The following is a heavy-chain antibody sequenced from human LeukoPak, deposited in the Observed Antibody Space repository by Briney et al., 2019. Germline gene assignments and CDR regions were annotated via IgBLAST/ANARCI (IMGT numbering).Heavy chain of an antibody. CDR2: INHSGST. V-gene: IGHV4-34*01. CDR1: GGPFSVYY. Sequence: SETLSLTCAVYGGPFSVYYWSWIRQPPGKGLEWIGEINHSGSTNYNPSLKSRVTISVDTSKNQFSLKLSSMTAADTAVYYCARGKQQLGDYYFDYWGQGTLVTVSS. CDR3: ARGKQQLGDYYFDY. D-gene: IGHD6-13*01. J-gene: IGHJ4*02.